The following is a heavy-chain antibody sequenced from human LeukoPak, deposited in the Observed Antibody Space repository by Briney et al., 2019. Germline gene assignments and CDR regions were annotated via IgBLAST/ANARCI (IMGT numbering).Heavy chain of an antibody. J-gene: IGHJ3*02. V-gene: IGHV4-39*07. CDR2: IFYSGST. CDR3: AKSNGYDLVDI. Sequence: PSETLSLTCTVSGGSISTSNYYWGWIRQPPGKGLEWIGNIFYSGSTYYSPSVKSRVTISLDTSRNQFSLKLNSVTAADTAVYYCAKSNGYDLVDIWGQGTMVTVSS. CDR1: GGSISTSNYY. D-gene: IGHD3/OR15-3a*01.